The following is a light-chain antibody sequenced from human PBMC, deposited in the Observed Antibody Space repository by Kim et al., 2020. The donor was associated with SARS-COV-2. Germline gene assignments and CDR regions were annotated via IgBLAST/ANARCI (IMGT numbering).Light chain of an antibody. Sequence: QSALTQPASVPGSPGQSITISCTGTSSDVGGYNFVSWYQQHPGKLPKLIIYEVSNRPSGVSNRFSGSKSGNTASLTISGLQAEDEADYYCSSYTSSSWVFGGGTKL. V-gene: IGLV2-14*01. J-gene: IGLJ3*02. CDR2: EVS. CDR3: SSYTSSSWV. CDR1: SSDVGGYNF.